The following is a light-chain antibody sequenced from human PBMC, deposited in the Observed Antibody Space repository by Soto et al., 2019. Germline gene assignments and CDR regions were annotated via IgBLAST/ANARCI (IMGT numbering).Light chain of an antibody. CDR1: RDVGSD. Sequence: QITQSPSSLSAPVGEKIIITCRASRDVGSDVSWYQQKPGQAPKLRIYAASSLQSGVPSRFSGSGSETEFTLTITSLQPEDSATYYCQQRNSYPCTFGQGTKVDIK. J-gene: IGKJ2*01. V-gene: IGKV1-17*01. CDR2: AAS. CDR3: QQRNSYPCT.